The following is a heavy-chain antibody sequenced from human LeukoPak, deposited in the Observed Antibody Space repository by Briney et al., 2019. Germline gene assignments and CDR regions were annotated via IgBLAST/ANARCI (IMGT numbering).Heavy chain of an antibody. CDR1: GFTFSSHS. J-gene: IGHJ5*02. CDR2: ISSSGSAV. D-gene: IGHD1-26*01. V-gene: IGHV3-48*01. CDR3: ARAPSGSYSRFDP. Sequence: PGGSLRLSCAASGFTFSSHSMNWVRQAPGKGLEWVSYISSSGSAVDYADSVKGRFTISRDNAKNSLYLQMNSLRAEDTAVYYCARAPSGSYSRFDPWGQGTLVTVSS.